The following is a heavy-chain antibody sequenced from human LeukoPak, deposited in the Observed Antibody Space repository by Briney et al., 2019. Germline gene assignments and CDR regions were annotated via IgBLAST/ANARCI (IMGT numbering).Heavy chain of an antibody. J-gene: IGHJ4*02. D-gene: IGHD6-19*01. Sequence: ASVKVCCKASGYTFTSYEINWVRQATGQGLEWMGWMNPNSGNTSYAQKFQGRVTMTRNTSISTAYMELSSLRSEDTAVYYCARAGSGWYYFDYWGQGTLVTVSS. CDR1: GYTFTSYE. CDR2: MNPNSGNT. V-gene: IGHV1-8*01. CDR3: ARAGSGWYYFDY.